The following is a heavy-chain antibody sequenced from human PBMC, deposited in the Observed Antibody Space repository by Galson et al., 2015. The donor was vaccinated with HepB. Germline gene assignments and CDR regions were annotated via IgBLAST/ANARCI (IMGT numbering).Heavy chain of an antibody. CDR3: ARADYSSGWYRTPRYDYGMDV. CDR2: IKQDGSEK. V-gene: IGHV3-7*01. CDR1: GFTFSSYW. J-gene: IGHJ6*02. Sequence: SLRLSCAASGFTFSSYWMSWVRQAPGKGLEWVANIKQDGSEKYYVDSVKGRFTISRDNAKNSLYLQMNSLRAEDTAVYYCARADYSSGWYRTPRYDYGMDVWGQGTTVTVSS. D-gene: IGHD6-19*01.